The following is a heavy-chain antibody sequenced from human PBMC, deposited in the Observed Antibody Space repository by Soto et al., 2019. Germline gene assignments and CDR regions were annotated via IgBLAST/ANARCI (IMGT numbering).Heavy chain of an antibody. CDR1: GGTFSSYA. CDR3: ARVGSEGALAVAGTDYYYYGMDV. D-gene: IGHD6-19*01. J-gene: IGHJ6*02. V-gene: IGHV1-69*01. CDR2: IIPIFGTA. Sequence: QVQLVQSGAEVKKPGSSVKVSCKASGGTFSSYAISWVRQAPGQGLEWMGGIIPIFGTANYAQKFQGRVTITADESTSTAYMELSSLRSEDTAVYYSARVGSEGALAVAGTDYYYYGMDVWGQGTTVTVSS.